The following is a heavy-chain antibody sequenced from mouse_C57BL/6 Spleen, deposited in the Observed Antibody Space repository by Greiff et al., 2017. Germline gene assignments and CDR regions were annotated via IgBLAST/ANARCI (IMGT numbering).Heavy chain of an antibody. J-gene: IGHJ4*01. D-gene: IGHD3-2*02. CDR3: ARSRDSSGYIYAMDY. CDR1: GYTFTDYN. Sequence: EVQLQQSGPELVKPGASVKMSCKASGYTFTDYNMHWVKQSHGKSLEWIGYINPNNGGTSYNQKFKGKATLTVNTSSSTAYLELRSLTSEDSAVYYYARSRDSSGYIYAMDYWGQGTSVTVSS. V-gene: IGHV1-22*01. CDR2: INPNNGGT.